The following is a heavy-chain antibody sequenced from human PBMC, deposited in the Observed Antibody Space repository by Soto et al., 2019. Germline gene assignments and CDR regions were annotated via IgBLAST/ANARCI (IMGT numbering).Heavy chain of an antibody. CDR1: GGSISSYY. CDR3: ARDSNYYGMDV. V-gene: IGHV4-59*01. Sequence: QAQLQESGPGLVKPSETLSLTCTVSGGSISSYYWSWIRQPPGKGLEWIGYIYYSGSTNYNPSLKSRVTISVDTSKNQFSLKLSSVTAADTAVYYCARDSNYYGMDVWGQGTTVTVSS. D-gene: IGHD3-3*02. CDR2: IYYSGST. J-gene: IGHJ6*02.